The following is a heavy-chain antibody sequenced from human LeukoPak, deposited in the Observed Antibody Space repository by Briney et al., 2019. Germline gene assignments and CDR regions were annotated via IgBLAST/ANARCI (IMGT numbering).Heavy chain of an antibody. CDR3: AKGSYGSGSYVDY. CDR1: GFTFSSYE. Sequence: SLRLSCAASGFTFSSYEMNWVRQAPGKGLEWVSGISWNSGYIGYEDSVKGRFTISRDNAKNSLYLQMNSLRAEDTALYYCAKGSYGSGSYVDYWGQGTLITVSS. J-gene: IGHJ4*02. CDR2: ISWNSGYI. D-gene: IGHD3-10*01. V-gene: IGHV3-9*01.